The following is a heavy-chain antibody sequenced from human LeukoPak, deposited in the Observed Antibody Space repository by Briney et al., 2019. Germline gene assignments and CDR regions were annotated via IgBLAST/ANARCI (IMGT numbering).Heavy chain of an antibody. Sequence: SETLSLTCTVSGDSISSYHWSWIRQPPGKGLEWIGYIFYRGSTNYNPSLKSRVTISIDTSKNQFSLKLSSVTAADTAVYYCARRGADDYGDYGFDYWGQGTLVTVSS. CDR1: GDSISSYH. J-gene: IGHJ4*02. CDR3: ARRGADDYGDYGFDY. D-gene: IGHD4-17*01. CDR2: IFYRGST. V-gene: IGHV4-59*08.